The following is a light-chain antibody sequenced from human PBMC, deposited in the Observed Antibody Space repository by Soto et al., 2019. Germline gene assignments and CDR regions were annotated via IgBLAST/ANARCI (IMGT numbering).Light chain of an antibody. CDR3: QLGYNFPRA. J-gene: IGKJ1*01. Sequence: DIQMTQSPSSISASVGDRVTITCRASQPISSWLAWYQQVPGQAPYLLIYPASTLKSGVPSRFSGSGSGTEFTLTINSLQPEDFATCYCQLGYNFPRAFGQGTRVEI. CDR1: QPISSW. CDR2: PAS. V-gene: IGKV1-12*01.